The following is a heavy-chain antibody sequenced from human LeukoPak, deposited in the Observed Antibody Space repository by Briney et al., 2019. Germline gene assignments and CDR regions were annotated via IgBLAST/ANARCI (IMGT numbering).Heavy chain of an antibody. CDR3: ARAGWGFEYFDY. CDR2: IYYSGST. J-gene: IGHJ4*02. V-gene: IGHV4-30-4*07. CDR1: GGSISSGGYS. Sequence: SQTLSLTCAVSGGSISSGGYSWSWIRQPPGKGLEWIGYIYYSGSTYYNPSLKSRVTISVDTSKNQFSLKLSSVTAADTAVYYCARAGWGFEYFDYWGQGTLVTVSS. D-gene: IGHD2-21*01.